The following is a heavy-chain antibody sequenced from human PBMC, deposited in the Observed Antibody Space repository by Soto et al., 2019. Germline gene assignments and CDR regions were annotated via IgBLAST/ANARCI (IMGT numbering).Heavy chain of an antibody. V-gene: IGHV3-30-3*01. D-gene: IGHD3-3*01. CDR2: ISHDGSNK. CDR1: GFTFSSYA. Sequence: PVGSLRLSCAASGFTFSSYAMHWVRQAPGKGLEWVAVISHDGSNKYYADSVKGRFTISRDNSKNTLYLQMNSLRAEDTAVYYCARDTTYYDFWSGRGGFDPWGQGTLVTVSS. CDR3: ARDTTYYDFWSGRGGFDP. J-gene: IGHJ5*02.